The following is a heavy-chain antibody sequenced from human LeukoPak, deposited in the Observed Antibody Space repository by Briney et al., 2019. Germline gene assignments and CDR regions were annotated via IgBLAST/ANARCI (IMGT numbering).Heavy chain of an antibody. CDR1: GFTFSSYW. D-gene: IGHD6-19*01. J-gene: IGHJ3*02. Sequence: GESLRLSCAASGFTFSSYWMHWVRQGPGKGLVWVSRIKSDGSSTNYADSVKGRFTISRDNAKNTLYLQMNSLRAEDTAVYYCAREGSSGWYFAFDIWGQGTMVTVSS. CDR3: AREGSSGWYFAFDI. V-gene: IGHV3-74*01. CDR2: IKSDGSST.